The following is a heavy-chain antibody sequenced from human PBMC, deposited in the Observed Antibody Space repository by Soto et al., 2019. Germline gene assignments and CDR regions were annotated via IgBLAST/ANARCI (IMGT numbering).Heavy chain of an antibody. V-gene: IGHV1-2*02. CDR3: VRDDYGIFPY. J-gene: IGHJ4*02. Sequence: QVQLVQSGTEVKKPGASVKVSCQASGYSISAYYIHWVRQAPGQGLEWMGWIDPKNGGTVSAQKFQGRLTMTRDTSISTVYMDLSELISDDTALYYCVRDDYGIFPYWGQGSLVTVSS. CDR1: GYSISAYY. CDR2: IDPKNGGT. D-gene: IGHD3-10*01.